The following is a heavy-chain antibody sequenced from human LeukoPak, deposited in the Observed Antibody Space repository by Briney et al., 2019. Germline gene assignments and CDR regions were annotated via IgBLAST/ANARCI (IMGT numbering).Heavy chain of an antibody. CDR1: GFSFNNYA. CDR2: INSNGGST. CDR3: AKDARGYSYGWRDYFDY. Sequence: GGSLRLSCAASGFSFNNYAMYWVRQAPGKGLEYVSAINSNGGSTNYANSVKDRFTISRDNSKNTLYLQMGSLRAEDTAVYYCAKDARGYSYGWRDYFDYWGQGTLVTVSS. V-gene: IGHV3-64*01. D-gene: IGHD5-18*01. J-gene: IGHJ4*02.